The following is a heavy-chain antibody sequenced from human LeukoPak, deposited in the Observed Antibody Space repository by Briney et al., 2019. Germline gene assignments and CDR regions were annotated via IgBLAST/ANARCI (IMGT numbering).Heavy chain of an antibody. J-gene: IGHJ4*02. Sequence: GGSLRLSCAASEFTVSTNYMTWVRQAPGKGLEWVSIIYSTGGKYYADSVKGRFTISRDNSKHTLYLQMNSLRGEDTAVYYCARGSDGWFAFDYWGQGILVTVSS. D-gene: IGHD6-19*01. CDR1: EFTVSTNY. V-gene: IGHV3-66*01. CDR3: ARGSDGWFAFDY. CDR2: IYSTGGK.